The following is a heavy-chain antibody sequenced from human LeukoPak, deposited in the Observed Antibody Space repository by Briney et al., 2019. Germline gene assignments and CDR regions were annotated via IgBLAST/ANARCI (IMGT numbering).Heavy chain of an antibody. V-gene: IGHV4-61*09. CDR1: GASISSTSYC. J-gene: IGHJ4*02. Sequence: PSQTLSLTCTVSGASISSTSYCWGWIRQPAGKGLEWIGHFHTSGSTNYNPSLKSRVTISVDTSKNQFSLKLSSVTAADTAVYCCARYYDSSGYSWYFDYWGQGTLVTVSS. CDR2: FHTSGST. D-gene: IGHD3-22*01. CDR3: ARYYDSSGYSWYFDY.